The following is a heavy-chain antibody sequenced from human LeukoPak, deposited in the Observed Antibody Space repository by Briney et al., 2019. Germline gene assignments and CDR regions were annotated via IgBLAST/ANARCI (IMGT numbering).Heavy chain of an antibody. CDR1: GGSISSYY. J-gene: IGHJ6*02. V-gene: IGHV4-59*01. CDR3: ARDGVRGYSYGLMYYGMDV. CDR2: IYYSGST. D-gene: IGHD5-18*01. Sequence: PSETLSLTCTVSGGSISSYYWSWIRQPPGKGLEWIGYIYYSGSTNYNPSLKSRVTISVDTSKNQFSLKLSSVTAADTAVYYCARDGVRGYSYGLMYYGMDVWGQGTTVTVSS.